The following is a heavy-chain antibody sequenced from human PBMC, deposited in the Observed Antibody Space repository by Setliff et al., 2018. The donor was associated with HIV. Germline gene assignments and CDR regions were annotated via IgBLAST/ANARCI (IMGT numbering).Heavy chain of an antibody. V-gene: IGHV3-33*01. CDR2: IWSDGSNK. CDR1: GFTFNRYA. CDR3: ARGGFGVVIIERLGVDY. J-gene: IGHJ4*02. Sequence: GGSLRLSCAASGFTFNRYAMHWVRQAPGKWLEWVAVIWSDGSNKYYADSVKGRFTISRDNSKNTLYVQMNSLRAEDTAVYYCARGGFGVVIIERLGVDYWGQGTKVTVSS. D-gene: IGHD3-3*01.